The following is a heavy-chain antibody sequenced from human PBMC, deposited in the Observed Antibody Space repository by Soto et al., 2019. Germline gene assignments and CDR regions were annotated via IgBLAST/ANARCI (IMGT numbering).Heavy chain of an antibody. J-gene: IGHJ4*02. D-gene: IGHD3-9*01. CDR3: ARSIFPRNDILTGYSTYYFDY. V-gene: IGHV4-34*01. CDR2: INHSGST. CDR1: GGSFSGYY. Sequence: QVQLQQWGAGLLKPSETLSLTCAVYGGSFSGYYWSWIRQPPGKGLEWIGEINHSGSTNYNPSLKSRVTISVDTSKNQCSLKLSSVTAADTAVYYCARSIFPRNDILTGYSTYYFDYWGQGTLVTVSS.